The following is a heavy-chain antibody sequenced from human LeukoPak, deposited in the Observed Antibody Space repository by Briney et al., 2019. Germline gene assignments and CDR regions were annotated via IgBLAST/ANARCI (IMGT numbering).Heavy chain of an antibody. J-gene: IGHJ3*02. V-gene: IGHV4-59*01. Sequence: SETLSLTCTVSGGSISSYYWSWIRQPPGKGLEWIGYIYYSGSTKYKPSLKSRVTISVDTPKNQFSLKLSSVTAADTAVYYCARGRFLDAFDIWGQGTMVTVSS. CDR1: GGSISSYY. D-gene: IGHD3-3*01. CDR2: IYYSGST. CDR3: ARGRFLDAFDI.